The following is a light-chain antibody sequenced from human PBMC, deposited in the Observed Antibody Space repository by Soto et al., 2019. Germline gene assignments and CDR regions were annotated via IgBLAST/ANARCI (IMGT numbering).Light chain of an antibody. CDR2: HAS. CDR1: QSISNW. Sequence: DIQAYQNLGSLPATVGDRVTITGRASQSISNWLAWYQQKPGTAPKVLIYHASSLQSGVPSRFSGSGSGTEFTLTIAVLQPEHFATYDRQGSHTNSWTIGQGTKVDIK. CDR3: QGSHTNSWT. V-gene: IGKV1-5*01. J-gene: IGKJ1*01.